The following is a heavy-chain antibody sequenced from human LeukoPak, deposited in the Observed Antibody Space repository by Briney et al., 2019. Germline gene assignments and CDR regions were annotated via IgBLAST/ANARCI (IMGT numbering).Heavy chain of an antibody. CDR3: AREIHRIAAAGTEDY. D-gene: IGHD6-13*01. CDR2: INPNSGGT. V-gene: IGHV1-2*02. CDR1: GYTFTGYY. J-gene: IGHJ4*02. Sequence: GASVKVSCKASGYTFTGYYMHWVRQAPGQGLEWMGWINPNSGGTNYAQKFQGRVTMTRDTSISTAYMELSRLRSDDTAVYYCAREIHRIAAAGTEDYWGQGTLVTVSS.